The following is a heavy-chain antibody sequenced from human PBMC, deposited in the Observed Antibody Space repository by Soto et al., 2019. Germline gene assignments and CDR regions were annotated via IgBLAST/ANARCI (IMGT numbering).Heavy chain of an antibody. J-gene: IGHJ4*02. CDR1: GGTFSSYA. V-gene: IGHV1-69*13. CDR2: IIPIFGTA. Sequence: VASVKVSCKASGGTFSSYAISWVRQAPGQGLEWMGGIIPIFGTANYTQKFQGRVTITADESTSTAYMELSSLRSEDTAVYYCARDRVPYDSSGYYPMYYFDYWGQGTLVTVSS. D-gene: IGHD3-22*01. CDR3: ARDRVPYDSSGYYPMYYFDY.